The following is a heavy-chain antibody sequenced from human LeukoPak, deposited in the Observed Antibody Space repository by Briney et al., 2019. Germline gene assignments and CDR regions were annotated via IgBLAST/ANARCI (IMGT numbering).Heavy chain of an antibody. CDR1: GFTFSSYV. J-gene: IGHJ4*02. D-gene: IGHD1-14*01. Sequence: PGGSLRISCAASGFTFSSYVMSWVRQAPGKGLEWVSIINTNGRTTYYADSVKGRFTISRDNSKNTLYLQMNSLRAEDTAVYYCAKHPESGNFDYWGRGTLVTVSS. V-gene: IGHV3-23*05. CDR3: AKHPESGNFDY. CDR2: INTNGRTT.